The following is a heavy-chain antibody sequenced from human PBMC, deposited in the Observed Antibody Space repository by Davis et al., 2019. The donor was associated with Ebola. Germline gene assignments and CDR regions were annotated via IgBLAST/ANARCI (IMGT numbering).Heavy chain of an antibody. Sequence: MPSETLSLTCTVSGGSISSYYWSWIRQPPGKGLEWIGYIYYSGSTNYNPSLKSRVTISVDTSKNQFSLKLSSVTAADTAVYYCARAAGSYWFFDLWGRGTLVTVSS. V-gene: IGHV4-59*01. J-gene: IGHJ2*01. CDR3: ARAAGSYWFFDL. CDR2: IYYSGST. CDR1: GGSISSYY.